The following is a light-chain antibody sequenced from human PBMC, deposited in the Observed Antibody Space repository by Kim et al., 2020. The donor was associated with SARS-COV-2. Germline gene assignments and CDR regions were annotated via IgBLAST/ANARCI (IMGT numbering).Light chain of an antibody. Sequence: SPGERPSLSRWASKCVSCNSLSWYPHKPGQAPRLLFYASSTRATGIPDRFSGSGSGTDFTLSIRRLEPEDSAVYYCQQSGGSPKYTFGQGTKLEF. CDR1: KCVSCNS. J-gene: IGKJ2*01. CDR2: ASS. CDR3: QQSGGSPKYT. V-gene: IGKV3-20*01.